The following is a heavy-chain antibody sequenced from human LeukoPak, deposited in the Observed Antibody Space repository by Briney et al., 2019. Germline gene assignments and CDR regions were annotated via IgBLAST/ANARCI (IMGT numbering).Heavy chain of an antibody. J-gene: IGHJ4*02. CDR2: IWYDGSNK. CDR1: GFTFSSYG. V-gene: IGHV3-30*02. Sequence: PGGSLRLSCAASGFTFSSYGMHWVRQAPGKGLEWVAVIWYDGSNKYYADSVKGRFTISRDNSKNTLYLQMNSLRAEDTAVYYCAKEHCSGTSCYSSFGYYFDYWGQGTLVTVSS. CDR3: AKEHCSGTSCYSSFGYYFDY. D-gene: IGHD2-2*01.